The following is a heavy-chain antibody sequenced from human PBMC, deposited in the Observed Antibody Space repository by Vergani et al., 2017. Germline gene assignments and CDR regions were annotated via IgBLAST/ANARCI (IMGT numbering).Heavy chain of an antibody. V-gene: IGHV3-21*01. CDR3: ARSREGSGWYYFDY. D-gene: IGHD6-19*01. Sequence: EVQLVESGGGLVKPGGFLRLSCAASGFTFTSYSMNWVRQAPGKGLEWVSSISSRSSFIYYADSVKGRFTISRDNAKTSLYLQMNSLRAEDTAVYYCARSREGSGWYYFDYWGQGILVTVSS. J-gene: IGHJ4*02. CDR1: GFTFTSYS. CDR2: ISSRSSFI.